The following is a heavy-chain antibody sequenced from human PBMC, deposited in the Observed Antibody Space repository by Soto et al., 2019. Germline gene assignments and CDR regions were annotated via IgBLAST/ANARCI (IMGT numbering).Heavy chain of an antibody. CDR2: IRSKAYGGTT. Sequence: GGSLRLSCTASGFTFGDYAMSWFRQAPGKGLEWVGFIRSKAYGGTTEYAASVKGRFTISRDDSKSIAYLQMNSLKTEDTAVYYCTRDVLEAGLRFLEWLIDYWGQGTLVTVSS. CDR3: TRDVLEAGLRFLEWLIDY. J-gene: IGHJ4*02. V-gene: IGHV3-49*03. CDR1: GFTFGDYA. D-gene: IGHD3-3*01.